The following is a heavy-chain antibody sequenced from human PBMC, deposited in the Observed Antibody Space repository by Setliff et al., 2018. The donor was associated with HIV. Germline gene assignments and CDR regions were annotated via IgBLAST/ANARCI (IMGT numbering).Heavy chain of an antibody. V-gene: IGHV4-61*02. CDR3: ASGRGAKGGYDYFGS. J-gene: IGHJ4*02. CDR2: VYTSGDT. CDR1: GDSISRGPYY. Sequence: SETLSLTCTVSGDSISRGPYYWSWIRQPAGKGLEWIGRVYTSGDTNYNPSLRSRLTMSIDTSKNQFSLKLTSVSAADTAVYYCASGRGAKGGYDYFGSWGQGTLVTVSS. D-gene: IGHD5-12*01.